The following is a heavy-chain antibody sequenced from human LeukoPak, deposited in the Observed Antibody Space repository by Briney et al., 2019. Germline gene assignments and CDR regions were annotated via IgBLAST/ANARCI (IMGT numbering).Heavy chain of an antibody. CDR2: IIPIFGTA. CDR3: ARSELLQGAFDI. V-gene: IGHV1-69*05. Sequence: AASVKVSCKASGGTFSSYAISWVRQAPGQGLEWMGRIIPIFGTANYAQKFQGRVTITTDESTSTAYMELSSLRSEDTAVYYCARSELLQGAFDIWGQGTMVTVSS. J-gene: IGHJ3*02. CDR1: GGTFSSYA. D-gene: IGHD1-7*01.